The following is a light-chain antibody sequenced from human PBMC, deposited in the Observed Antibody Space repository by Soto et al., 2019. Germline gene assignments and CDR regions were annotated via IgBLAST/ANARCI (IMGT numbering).Light chain of an antibody. CDR3: SSDTSSSALV. CDR1: SSDVGGYNY. J-gene: IGLJ2*01. Sequence: QSVLTQPASVSGSPGQSVTISCTGTSSDVGGYNYVSWYQQHPGKAPKLMIYDVSNRPSGVSNRFSGSKSGNTASLTISGLQADEAADYCCSSDTSSSALVFGGGTKLTVL. V-gene: IGLV2-14*01. CDR2: DVS.